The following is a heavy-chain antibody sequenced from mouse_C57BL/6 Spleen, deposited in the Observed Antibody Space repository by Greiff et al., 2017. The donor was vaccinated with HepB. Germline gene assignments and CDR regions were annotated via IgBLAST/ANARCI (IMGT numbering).Heavy chain of an antibody. J-gene: IGHJ4*01. CDR2: ISSGGDYI. Sequence: EVQVVESGEGLVKPGGSLTLSCAASGFTFSSYAMSWVRQTPEHRLEWVAYISSGGDYIYYADTVKGRFTIARDNARNTLYLHMSSLKSEDTAMYYCTRAPIYYDSYYAMDDWGQGTSVTVSS. CDR3: TRAPIYYDSYYAMDD. D-gene: IGHD2-4*01. V-gene: IGHV5-9-1*02. CDR1: GFTFSSYA.